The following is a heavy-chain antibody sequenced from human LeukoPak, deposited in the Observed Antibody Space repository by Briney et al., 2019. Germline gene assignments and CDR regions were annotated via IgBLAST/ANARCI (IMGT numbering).Heavy chain of an antibody. V-gene: IGHV1-18*01. CDR2: ISGSNGNT. J-gene: IGHJ4*02. CDR1: GYTFTSYG. CDR3: ARSGRGTYYYFDL. D-gene: IGHD1-26*01. Sequence: GASVKVSCKASGYTFTSYGISWVRQAPGQGLEWMGWISGSNGNTNYAQKFQGRVSMTADTSTSTAYMELRSLRSDDTAAYYCARSGRGTYYYFDLWGQGTLVTVSS.